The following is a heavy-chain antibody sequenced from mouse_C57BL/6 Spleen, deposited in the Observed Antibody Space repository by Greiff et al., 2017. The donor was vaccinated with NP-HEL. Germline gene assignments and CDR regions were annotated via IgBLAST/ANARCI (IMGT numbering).Heavy chain of an antibody. J-gene: IGHJ3*01. CDR1: GFTFSDYY. D-gene: IGHD2-2*01. V-gene: IGHV5-12*01. CDR3: ARGGYYGYDERAWFAY. CDR2: ISNGGGST. Sequence: EVHLVESGGGLVQPGGSLKLSCAASGFTFSDYYMYWVRQTPEKRLEWVAYISNGGGSTYYPDTVKGRFTISRDNAKNTLYLQMSRLKSEDTAMYYCARGGYYGYDERAWFAYWGQGTLVTVSA.